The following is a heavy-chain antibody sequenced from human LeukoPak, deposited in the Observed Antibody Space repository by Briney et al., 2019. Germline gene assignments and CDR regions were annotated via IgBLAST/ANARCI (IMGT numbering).Heavy chain of an antibody. J-gene: IGHJ5*02. CDR2: IIHISGTT. Sequence: ASVKVSCKTSGGTFTSYATTWGGQAPGQGLEWLGKIIHISGTTNYAQKFQGRVTFTADESTSTAYMELSSLRSEDTALYYCARKLRLGGNWFDPWGQGTLVTVSS. D-gene: IGHD1-26*01. CDR1: GGTFTSYA. CDR3: ARKLRLGGNWFDP. V-gene: IGHV1-69*13.